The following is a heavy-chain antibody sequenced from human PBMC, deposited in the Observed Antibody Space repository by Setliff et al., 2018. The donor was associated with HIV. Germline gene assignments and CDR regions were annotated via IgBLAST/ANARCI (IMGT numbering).Heavy chain of an antibody. J-gene: IGHJ6*03. V-gene: IGHV4-4*08. D-gene: IGHD5-18*01. Sequence: SETLSLTCTVSGGSISSYYWSWIRQPPGKGLEWIGYIHTSGSTNYNPSLKSRVSISIDTSKNQFSLKLSSVTAADTAVYFCARDGYTNGYGYYYFYMDVWGKGTTVTVSS. CDR3: ARDGYTNGYGYYYFYMDV. CDR2: IHTSGST. CDR1: GGSISSYY.